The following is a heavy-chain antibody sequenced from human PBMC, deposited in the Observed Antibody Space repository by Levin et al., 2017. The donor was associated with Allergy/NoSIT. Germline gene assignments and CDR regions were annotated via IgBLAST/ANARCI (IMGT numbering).Heavy chain of an antibody. V-gene: IGHV3-23*01. CDR3: AKLGLKLGGDF. CDR2: VSTTGGST. Sequence: GESLKTSCAASGFRFSDYAMSWVRQAPGKGLEWVSTVSTTGGSTNYADSVKGRFTTSRDNSMNTLFLQMNSLRVEDTAVYYCAKLGLKLGGDFWGQGTLVTVSS. D-gene: IGHD3-10*01. CDR1: GFRFSDYA. J-gene: IGHJ4*02.